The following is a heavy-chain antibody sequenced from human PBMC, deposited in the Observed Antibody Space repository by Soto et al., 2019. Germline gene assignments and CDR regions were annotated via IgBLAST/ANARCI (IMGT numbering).Heavy chain of an antibody. V-gene: IGHV4-34*01. CDR2: IDHSGYT. D-gene: IGHD3-3*01. CDR1: GGSSSGYY. CDR3: ARVRDWFDP. J-gene: IGHJ5*02. Sequence: SATLSRTCAVYGGSSSGYYWNWIRQPPGKGLEWIGEIDHSGYTNYNPSLKSRVTISVDTSKNQFSLRLTSVTAADTAVYYCARVRDWFDPWGQGTLVNVSS.